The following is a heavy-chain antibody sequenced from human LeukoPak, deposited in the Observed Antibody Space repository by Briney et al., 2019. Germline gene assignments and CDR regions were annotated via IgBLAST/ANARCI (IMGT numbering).Heavy chain of an antibody. CDR2: INHSGST. V-gene: IGHV4-34*01. D-gene: IGHD2-15*01. CDR3: ARRCSGGSCYPRYYYYYYYMDV. CDR1: GGSFSGYY. J-gene: IGHJ6*03. Sequence: PSETLSLTCAVSGGSFSGYYWSWIRQPPGKGLEWIGEINHSGSTNYNPSPKSRVTISVDTSKNQFSRKLSSVTAADTAVYYCARRCSGGSCYPRYYYYYYYMDVWGKGTTVTVSS.